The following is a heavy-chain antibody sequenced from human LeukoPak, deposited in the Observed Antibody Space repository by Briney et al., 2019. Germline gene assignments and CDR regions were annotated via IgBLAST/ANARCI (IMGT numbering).Heavy chain of an antibody. CDR3: TTDLTH. J-gene: IGHJ4*02. V-gene: IGHV3-15*01. CDR1: GFTFSNAW. Sequence: PGGSLRLSCTASGFTFSNAWMTWVRQAPGKGLEWVGRIKSKTDGGPIDYAAFVKGRFTISRDDSKNMVHLQMNSLRTEDTALYYCTTDLTHWGQGTLVTVSS. CDR2: IKSKTDGGPI.